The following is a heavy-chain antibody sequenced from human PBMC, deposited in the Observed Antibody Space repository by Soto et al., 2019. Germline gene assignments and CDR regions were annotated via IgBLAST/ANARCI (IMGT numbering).Heavy chain of an antibody. D-gene: IGHD6-13*01. CDR3: ARHQSHSSSYVDP. CDR2: IYYSGST. V-gene: IGHV4-39*01. CDR1: GGSISSSSYY. Sequence: SETLSLTCTVSGGSISSSSYYWSWIRQPPGKGLEWIGSIYYSGSTHYNPSLKSRVTISVDTSKNQFSLKLSSVTAADTAVYYCARHQSHSSSYVDPWGQGTLVTVSS. J-gene: IGHJ5*02.